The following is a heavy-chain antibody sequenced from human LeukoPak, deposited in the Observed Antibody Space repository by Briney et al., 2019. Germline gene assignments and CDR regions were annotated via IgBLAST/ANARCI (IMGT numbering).Heavy chain of an antibody. CDR3: ARAHSSSWSQEGDY. D-gene: IGHD6-13*01. J-gene: IGHJ4*02. V-gene: IGHV1-18*01. CDR1: GYTFTSYG. CDR2: ISAYNGNT. Sequence: ASVKVPCKASGYTFTSYGISWVRQAPGQGLEWMGWISAYNGNTNYAQKLQGRVTMTTDTSTSTAYMELRSLRSDDTAVYYCARAHSSSWSQEGDYWGQGTLVTVSS.